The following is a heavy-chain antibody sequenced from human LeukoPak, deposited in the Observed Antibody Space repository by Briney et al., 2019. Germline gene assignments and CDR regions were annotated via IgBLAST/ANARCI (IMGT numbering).Heavy chain of an antibody. CDR1: GHTSTGYY. CDR2: INPSGGST. D-gene: IGHD2-15*01. CDR3: VRDPPGGYCSGGSCPDGMDV. Sequence: ASVKVSCKASGHTSTGYYMYWVRQAPGQGLEWMGIINPSGGSTMYAQKFQGRVTMTRDTSTSTVYMELSSLRSEDTAVYYCVRDPPGGYCSGGSCPDGMDVWGQGTTVTVSS. J-gene: IGHJ6*02. V-gene: IGHV1-46*01.